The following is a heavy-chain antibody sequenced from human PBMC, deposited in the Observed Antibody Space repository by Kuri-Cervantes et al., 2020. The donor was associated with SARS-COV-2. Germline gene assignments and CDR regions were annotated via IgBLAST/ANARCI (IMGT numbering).Heavy chain of an antibody. J-gene: IGHJ6*02. V-gene: IGHV3-72*01. CDR1: GFSFSDHY. D-gene: IGHD2-2*01. Sequence: GGSLRLSCAASGFSFSDHYMDWVRQAPGKGLEWVGRIRNEVNSYTTEYAASVKGRFTISRADSQNSLFLQMNSLKTEDTAVYYCSACGSTDCYNYHYYGLDVWGQGTTVTVSS. CDR3: SACGSTDCYNYHYYGLDV. CDR2: IRNEVNSYTT.